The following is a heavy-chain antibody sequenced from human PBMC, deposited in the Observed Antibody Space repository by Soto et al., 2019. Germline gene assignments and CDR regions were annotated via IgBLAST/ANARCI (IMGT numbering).Heavy chain of an antibody. Sequence: PSETLSLTCTVSGGSISSYYSSWIRQPPGKGLEWIGCIYYSGSTNYNPSLKSRVTISVDTSKNQFSLKLSSVTAADTAVYYCARTIVATITRKFDCWGQGTLVTVSS. CDR1: GGSISSYY. J-gene: IGHJ4*02. V-gene: IGHV4-59*01. CDR2: IYYSGST. D-gene: IGHD5-12*01. CDR3: ARTIVATITRKFDC.